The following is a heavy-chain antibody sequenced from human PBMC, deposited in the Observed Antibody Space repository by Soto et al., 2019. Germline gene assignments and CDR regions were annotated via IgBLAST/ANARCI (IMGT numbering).Heavy chain of an antibody. J-gene: IGHJ6*02. Sequence: QVQLVQSGAEVKKPGSSVKVSCKASGGTFSSYAISWVRQAPGQGLEWMGGIIPIFGTANYAQKFQGRVTITADESTGTADMQLGSLRSEDTAVSYCARGGGERPDSYGMDVWGQGTTVTVSS. D-gene: IGHD1-1*01. CDR1: GGTFSSYA. V-gene: IGHV1-69*12. CDR2: IIPIFGTA. CDR3: ARGGGERPDSYGMDV.